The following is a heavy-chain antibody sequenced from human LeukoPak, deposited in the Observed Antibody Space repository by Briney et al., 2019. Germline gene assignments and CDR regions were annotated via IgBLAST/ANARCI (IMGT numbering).Heavy chain of an antibody. CDR3: VRGGGYFDY. Sequence: PGRSLRLSCATSGFTFTNYWLSWVRQAPGKGLEWVANIKEDGSEKYYVDSVKGRFTISRDDAKNSLSLQMNSLRAEDTAVYYCVRGGGYFDYWGQGTLVTVSS. CDR2: IKEDGSEK. CDR1: GFTFTNYW. J-gene: IGHJ4*02. V-gene: IGHV3-7*01. D-gene: IGHD3-16*01.